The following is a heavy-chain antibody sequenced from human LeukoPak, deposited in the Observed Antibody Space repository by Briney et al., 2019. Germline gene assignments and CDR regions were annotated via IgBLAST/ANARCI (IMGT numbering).Heavy chain of an antibody. CDR1: GFTFSSHS. V-gene: IGHV3-21*01. J-gene: IGHJ4*02. Sequence: GGSLRLSCAASGFTFSSHSMNWVRQAPGKGLEWVSSISSSGTYIYYADSVKGRFTISRDNSKNTLYLQMNSLRAEDTAVYYCARDGDIAVAPDYWGQGTLVTVSS. CDR3: ARDGDIAVAPDY. D-gene: IGHD6-19*01. CDR2: ISSSGTYI.